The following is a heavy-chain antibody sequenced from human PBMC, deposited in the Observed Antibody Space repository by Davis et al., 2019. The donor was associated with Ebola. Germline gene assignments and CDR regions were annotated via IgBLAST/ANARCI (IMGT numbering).Heavy chain of an antibody. CDR3: ARGRNWFDP. J-gene: IGHJ5*02. Sequence: GESLKISCAASGFTFSSYSMNWVRQAPGKGLEWASYISSSSSTIYYADSVKGRFTISRDNAKNSLYLQMNSLRDEDTAVYYCARGRNWFDPWGQGTLVTVSS. CDR1: GFTFSSYS. CDR2: ISSSSSTI. V-gene: IGHV3-48*02.